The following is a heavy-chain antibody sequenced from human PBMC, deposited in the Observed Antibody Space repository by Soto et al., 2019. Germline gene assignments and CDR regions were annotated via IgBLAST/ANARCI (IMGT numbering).Heavy chain of an antibody. J-gene: IGHJ4*02. CDR2: IIPILGIA. Sequence: PSVKVSCKAAGGTFSSYTISWVRQAPGQWLEWMGRIIPILGIANYAQKFQGRVTITADKSTSTAYMELSSLRSEDTAVYYCARFDSSGYLGMYHSAYSGQGTQVIVSS. D-gene: IGHD3-22*01. V-gene: IGHV1-69*02. CDR1: GGTFSSYT. CDR3: ARFDSSGYLGMYHSAY.